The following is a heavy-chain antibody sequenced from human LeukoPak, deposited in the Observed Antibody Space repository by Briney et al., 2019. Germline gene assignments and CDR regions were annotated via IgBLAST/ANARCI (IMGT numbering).Heavy chain of an antibody. CDR2: IYYSGST. D-gene: IGHD2-2*01. CDR1: GGSISSSSYY. CDR3: ARSSPGRMDV. Sequence: SETLSLNCTVSGGSISSSSYYWGWIRQPPGKGLEWIGSIYYSGSTYYNPSLKSRVTISVDTSKNQVSLKLSSVTAADTAVYYCARSSPGRMDVWGQGTTVTVSS. J-gene: IGHJ6*02. V-gene: IGHV4-39*01.